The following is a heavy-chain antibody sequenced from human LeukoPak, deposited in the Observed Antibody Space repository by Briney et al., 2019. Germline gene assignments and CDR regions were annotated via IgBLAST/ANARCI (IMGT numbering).Heavy chain of an antibody. J-gene: IGHJ1*01. V-gene: IGHV3-7*01. CDR2: INQDGSEK. Sequence: GGSLRLSCAASGFTFSGYWMSWVRQAPRKGLEWVANINQDGSEKYYVDSVKGRFTISRDNAKNSLFLQMGSLRVEDTAVYYCARESTAGYNSSWYGFRNWGQGTLVSVSS. CDR1: GFTFSGYW. CDR3: ARESTAGYNSSWYGFRN. D-gene: IGHD6-13*01.